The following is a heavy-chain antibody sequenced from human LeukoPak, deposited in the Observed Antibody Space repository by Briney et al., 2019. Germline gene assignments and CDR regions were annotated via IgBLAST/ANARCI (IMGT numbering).Heavy chain of an antibody. CDR1: GGSISSYY. D-gene: IGHD2-2*01. CDR2: IYYSGST. J-gene: IGHJ6*02. Sequence: SETLSLTCTVSGGSISSYYRSWIRQPPGKGLEWIGYIYYSGSTNYNPSLKSRVTISVDTSKNQFSLKLSSVTAADTAVYYCARLSPAATKGRGYYYYGMDVWGQGTTVTVSS. V-gene: IGHV4-59*08. CDR3: ARLSPAATKGRGYYYYGMDV.